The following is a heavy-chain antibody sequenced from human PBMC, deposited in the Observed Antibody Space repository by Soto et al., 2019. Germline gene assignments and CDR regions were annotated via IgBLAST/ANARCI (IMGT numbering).Heavy chain of an antibody. CDR1: GFTFSSFG. D-gene: IGHD1-1*01. V-gene: IGHV3-48*01. CDR2: ISSSSSNI. CDR3: AKVQSRYFDY. Sequence: EVQLVESGGGLVQPGGSLRLSCAASGFTFSSFGMNWVRQAPGKGLEWVSYISSSSSNIYYADSVKGRFTISRDNAKNSLYLQMSSLRAEDTDVYYCAKVQSRYFDYWGQGTLATVSS. J-gene: IGHJ4*02.